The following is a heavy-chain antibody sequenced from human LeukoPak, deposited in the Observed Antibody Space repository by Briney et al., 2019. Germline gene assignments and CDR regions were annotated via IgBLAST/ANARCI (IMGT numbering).Heavy chain of an antibody. CDR3: ARLLVGAAGDY. Sequence: GGSLRLSCAAYGFTFSSYSMNWVRQAPGKGLEWVSSISSSSSYIYYADSVKGRFTISRDNAKNSLYLQMNSLRAEDTAVYYCARLLVGAAGDYWGQGTLATVSS. V-gene: IGHV3-21*01. D-gene: IGHD6-13*01. J-gene: IGHJ4*02. CDR2: ISSSSSYI. CDR1: GFTFSSYS.